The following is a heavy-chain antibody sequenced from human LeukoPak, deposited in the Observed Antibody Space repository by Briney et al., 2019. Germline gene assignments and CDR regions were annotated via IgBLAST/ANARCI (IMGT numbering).Heavy chain of an antibody. J-gene: IGHJ5*02. CDR2: ISWDGGST. CDR1: GFTFDEST. CDR3: ATALFTGNNWFDP. D-gene: IGHD2-21*01. V-gene: IGHV3-43*01. Sequence: GGSLRLSCAASGFTFDESTMQWVRQGPGKGLEWVALISWDGGSTYYADSVKGRFTISRDNSKNFVYLQMSSLRTEDTALCYCATALFTGNNWFDPWGQGTLVTVSS.